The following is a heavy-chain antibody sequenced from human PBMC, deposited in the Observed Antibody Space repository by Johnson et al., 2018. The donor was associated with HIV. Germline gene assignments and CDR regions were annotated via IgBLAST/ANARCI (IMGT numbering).Heavy chain of an antibody. CDR1: GFTFSSYA. CDR2: IRYDGSNK. D-gene: IGHD1-26*01. Sequence: QVQLVESGGGVVQPGRSLRLSCAASGFTFSSYAMHWVRQAPGKGLEWVAFIRYDGSNKYYADSVKGRFTISRDNAKNSLYLQMNSLRAEDTAVYYCARDRGGGSYHDAFDIWGQGTMVTVSS. J-gene: IGHJ3*02. V-gene: IGHV3-33*08. CDR3: ARDRGGGSYHDAFDI.